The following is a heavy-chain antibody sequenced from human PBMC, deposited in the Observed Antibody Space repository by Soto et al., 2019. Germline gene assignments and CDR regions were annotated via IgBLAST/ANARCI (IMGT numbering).Heavy chain of an antibody. V-gene: IGHV4-4*07. Sequence: QVQLQESGPGLVKPSETLSLTCTVSGGSISGHYWSWIRQPAGKGLEWIGRIYSSGTTKYNPTLKSRVTMSIDTSKNQFSLRLNSVTAADTDVYYCERDLRVGPEEYLDFWGQGTLVTVYS. CDR2: IYSSGTT. D-gene: IGHD3-9*01. CDR3: ERDLRVGPEEYLDF. J-gene: IGHJ4*02. CDR1: GGSISGHY.